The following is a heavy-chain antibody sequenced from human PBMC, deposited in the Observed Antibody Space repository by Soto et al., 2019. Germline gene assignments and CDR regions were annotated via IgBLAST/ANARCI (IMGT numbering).Heavy chain of an antibody. Sequence: QVQLQESGPGLVKPSQTLSLTCTVSGGSISSGGYYWRWLRQHPGKGLEWIGYIYYSGSTYYNPSLKSRFTISVDTSKNQCSLKRSSVTAADTAVYYCASGHKLGRWLDPSPCYPWGQGTLVTVSS. D-gene: IGHD1-1*01. CDR1: GGSISSGGYY. J-gene: IGHJ5*02. CDR2: IYYSGST. CDR3: ASGHKLGRWLDPSPCYP. V-gene: IGHV4-31*03.